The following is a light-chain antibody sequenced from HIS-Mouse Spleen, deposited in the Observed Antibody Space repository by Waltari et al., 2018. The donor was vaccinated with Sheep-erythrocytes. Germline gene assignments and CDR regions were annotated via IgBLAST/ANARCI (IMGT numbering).Light chain of an antibody. V-gene: IGLV3-10*01. CDR2: EDS. J-gene: IGLJ3*02. CDR1: ALPKKY. Sequence: SYELTQPPSVSVSPGQTARITCSGDALPKKYAYWYQQKSGQAPVLVIYEDSKRPSGSPAGFSGSTAGTMATLTIRGAQVEDEADYYCYSTDSSGNHWVFGGGTKLTVL. CDR3: YSTDSSGNHWV.